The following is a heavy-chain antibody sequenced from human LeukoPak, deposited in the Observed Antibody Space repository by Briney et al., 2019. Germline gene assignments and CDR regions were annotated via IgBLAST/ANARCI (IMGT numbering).Heavy chain of an antibody. CDR2: IYYSGST. D-gene: IGHD2-8*01. J-gene: IGHJ4*02. Sequence: PSETLSLTCTVSGGSMSSYYWSWIRQPPGKGLEWIGYIYYSGSTNYNPSLKSRVTISVDTSKNQFSLNLSSVTAADTAMYYCARHVVYCTNGVCYTSLDYWGQGTLVTVSS. V-gene: IGHV4-59*01. CDR3: ARHVVYCTNGVCYTSLDY. CDR1: GGSMSSYY.